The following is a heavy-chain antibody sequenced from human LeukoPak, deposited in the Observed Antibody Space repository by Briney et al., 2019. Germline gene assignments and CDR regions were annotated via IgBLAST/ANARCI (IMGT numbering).Heavy chain of an antibody. CDR3: TTRLHYDILTGYPNGSFDY. V-gene: IGHV3-15*01. Sequence: PGGSLRLSCAASGFTFSNAWMSWVRQAPGKGLEWVGRIKSKTDGGTTDYAAPVKGRFTISRDDSKNTLYLQMNSLKTEDTAVYYCTTRLHYDILTGYPNGSFDYWGQGTQVTVSS. CDR2: IKSKTDGGTT. J-gene: IGHJ4*02. CDR1: GFTFSNAW. D-gene: IGHD3-9*01.